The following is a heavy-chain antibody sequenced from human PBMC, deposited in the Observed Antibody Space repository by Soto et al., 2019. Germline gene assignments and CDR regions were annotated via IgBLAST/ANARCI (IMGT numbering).Heavy chain of an antibody. CDR2: ISSNEGSI. D-gene: IGHD2-15*01. CDR3: VKDRFGGTSGYFDS. J-gene: IGHJ4*02. V-gene: IGHV3-64D*08. Sequence: EVQVVEAGGGLVQPGGSLRLSCSASGFTFSSYALHWVRQAPGKGLEYVSGISSNEGSIFYADSVKGRFTISRDNSKNILYLQMTGLRADDTAVYSCVKDRFGGTSGYFDSWGQGTLVTVSS. CDR1: GFTFSSYA.